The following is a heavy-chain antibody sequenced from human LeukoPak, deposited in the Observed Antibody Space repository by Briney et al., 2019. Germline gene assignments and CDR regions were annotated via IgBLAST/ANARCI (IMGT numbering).Heavy chain of an antibody. CDR2: IYTSGST. D-gene: IGHD6-19*01. CDR1: GGSIGSYY. V-gene: IGHV4-4*07. Sequence: SETLSLTCTVSGGSIGSYYWSWIRQPAGKGLEWIGRIYTSGSTNYNPSLKSRVTMSVDTSKNQFSLKLSSVTAADTAVYYCAREPYSSGSYYYYYGMDVWGQGTTVTVSS. CDR3: AREPYSSGSYYYYYGMDV. J-gene: IGHJ6*02.